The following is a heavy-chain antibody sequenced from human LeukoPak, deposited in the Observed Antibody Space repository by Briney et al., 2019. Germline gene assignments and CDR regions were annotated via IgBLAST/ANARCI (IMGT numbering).Heavy chain of an antibody. J-gene: IGHJ4*02. CDR1: GGTFSSYA. CDR2: IIPILGIA. CDR3: ARKIAARPAYFDY. D-gene: IGHD6-6*01. Sequence: ASVKVSCKASGGTFSSYAISWVRQAPGQGLEWMGRIIPILGIANYAQKFQGRVTITADKSTSTAYMELRSLRSDDTAVYYCARKIAARPAYFDYWGRGTLVTVSS. V-gene: IGHV1-69*04.